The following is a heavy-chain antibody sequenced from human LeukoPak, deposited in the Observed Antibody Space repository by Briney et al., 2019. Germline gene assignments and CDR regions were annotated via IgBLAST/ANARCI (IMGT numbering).Heavy chain of an antibody. V-gene: IGHV1-69*05. J-gene: IGHJ4*02. CDR3: ARRRGYSYGPDFDY. CDR2: IIPIFGTA. CDR1: GGTFITYA. D-gene: IGHD5-18*01. Sequence: SVKVSCKASGGTFITYAISWVRQAPGQGLEWMGGIIPIFGTANYAQKFQGRVTITTDELTSTAYMEVTGLRSEDTAVYYCARRRGYSYGPDFDYWGQGSLVTVSS.